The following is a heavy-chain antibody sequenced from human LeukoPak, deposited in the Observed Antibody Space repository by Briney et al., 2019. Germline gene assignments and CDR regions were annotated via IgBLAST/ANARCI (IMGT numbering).Heavy chain of an antibody. J-gene: IGHJ5*02. V-gene: IGHV1-18*01. CDR3: ARGPPYEGPAARFDP. CDR1: GYTFTSYG. D-gene: IGHD2-2*01. CDR2: ISAYNGNT. Sequence: ASVKVSCKASGYTFTSYGISWVRQAPGQGLEWMGWISAYNGNTNYAQKLQGRVTMTTDTSTSTAYMELSSLRSEDTAVYYCARGPPYEGPAARFDPWGQGILVTVSS.